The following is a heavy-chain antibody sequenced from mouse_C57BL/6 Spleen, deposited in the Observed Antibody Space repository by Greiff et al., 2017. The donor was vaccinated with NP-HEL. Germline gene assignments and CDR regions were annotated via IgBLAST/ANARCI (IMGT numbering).Heavy chain of an antibody. CDR1: GFTFSNYW. V-gene: IGHV6-3*01. CDR3: TALFITTVEFAY. CDR2: IRLKSDNYAT. Sequence: EVQLVESGGGLVQPGGSMKLSCVASGFTFSNYWMNWVRQSPEKGLEWVAQIRLKSDNYATHYAESVKGRFTISRDDSKSSVYLQMNNLRAEDTGIYYCTALFITTVEFAYWGQGTLVTVSA. D-gene: IGHD1-1*01. J-gene: IGHJ3*01.